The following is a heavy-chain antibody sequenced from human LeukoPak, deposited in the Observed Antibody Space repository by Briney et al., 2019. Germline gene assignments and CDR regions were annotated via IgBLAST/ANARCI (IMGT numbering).Heavy chain of an antibody. J-gene: IGHJ6*02. CDR2: INHRGST. CDR3: ARVQRFLEWSIATYYYGLDV. V-gene: IGHV4-34*01. Sequence: ASETLSLTCAVYGGSFSDYYWSWFRQPPGKGLEWIGEINHRGSTNYNPSLKSRVTISVDTSKNQFSLKLSSVTAADTAVYYCARVQRFLEWSIATYYYGLDVWGQGTTVTVSS. D-gene: IGHD3-3*01. CDR1: GGSFSDYY.